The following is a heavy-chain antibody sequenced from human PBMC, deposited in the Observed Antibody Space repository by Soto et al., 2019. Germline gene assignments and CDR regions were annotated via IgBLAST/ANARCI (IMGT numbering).Heavy chain of an antibody. CDR1: GFTFSSYS. J-gene: IGHJ4*01. CDR3: AREKGYCTSTSCYARAYFDY. D-gene: IGHD2-2*01. CDR2: VSSGSSTI. Sequence: PGGSLRLSCAASGFTFSSYSMNWVRQAPGKGLELVSYVSSGSSTIYYADSVKGRFTISRDNAKNSLYLQMDSLRAEDTALYYCAREKGYCTSTSCYARAYFDYWGHGTLVTVSS. V-gene: IGHV3-48*01.